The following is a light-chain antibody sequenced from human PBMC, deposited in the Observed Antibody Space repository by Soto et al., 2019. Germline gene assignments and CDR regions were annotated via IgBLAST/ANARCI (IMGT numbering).Light chain of an antibody. CDR1: QSISSY. Sequence: DIPMTQSPSSLSASVGDRVTITCRASQSISSYLNWYQQKPGKAPKLLIYAASSLQSGVPSRFSGSGSGTDFTLTISSLLPEDSATYYCQQNYSTPRTFGQGTTVEIK. J-gene: IGKJ1*01. V-gene: IGKV1-39*01. CDR3: QQNYSTPRT. CDR2: AAS.